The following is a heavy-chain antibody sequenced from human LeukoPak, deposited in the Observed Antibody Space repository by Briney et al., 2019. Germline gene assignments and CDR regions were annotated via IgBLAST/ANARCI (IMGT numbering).Heavy chain of an antibody. D-gene: IGHD3-3*01. J-gene: IGHJ5*02. Sequence: ASVKVSFKASGYTFTGYYMHWVRQAPGQGLEWMGWINPNSGGTNYAQKFQGRVTMTRDTSISTAYMELSRLRSDDTAVYYCARDCFGFFNWFDPWGQGTLVTVSS. CDR1: GYTFTGYY. CDR3: ARDCFGFFNWFDP. V-gene: IGHV1-2*02. CDR2: INPNSGGT.